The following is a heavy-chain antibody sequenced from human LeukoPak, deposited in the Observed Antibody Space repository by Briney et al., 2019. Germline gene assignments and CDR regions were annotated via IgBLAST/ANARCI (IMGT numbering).Heavy chain of an antibody. Sequence: GGSLRLSCAASGFTFSDYAMNWVRQAPGKGLEWVSGISWNSGSIGYADSVKGRFTISRDNAKNSLYLQMNSLRAEDTALYYCAKDIRFEYSSSGYFDYWGQGTLVTVSS. V-gene: IGHV3-9*01. CDR2: ISWNSGSI. CDR1: GFTFSDYA. CDR3: AKDIRFEYSSSGYFDY. J-gene: IGHJ4*02. D-gene: IGHD6-6*01.